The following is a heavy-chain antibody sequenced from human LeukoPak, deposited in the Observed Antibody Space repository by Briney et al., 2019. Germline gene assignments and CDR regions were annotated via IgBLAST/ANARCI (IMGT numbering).Heavy chain of an antibody. Sequence: SVKVSCKASGGTFSSYAISWVRQAPGQGLEWMGGIIPIFGTANYAQKFQGRVTITADESTSTAYMELSSLRSEDTAVYYCARFPLTYGDNPPTWGQGTLVTVSS. CDR1: GGTFSSYA. V-gene: IGHV1-69*01. J-gene: IGHJ5*02. CDR2: IIPIFGTA. D-gene: IGHD4-23*01. CDR3: ARFPLTYGDNPPT.